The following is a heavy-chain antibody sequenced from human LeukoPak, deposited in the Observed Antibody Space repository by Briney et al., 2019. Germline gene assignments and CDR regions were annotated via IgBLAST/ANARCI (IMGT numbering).Heavy chain of an antibody. D-gene: IGHD1-26*01. J-gene: IGHJ4*02. CDR3: GRGSGGPHLDY. V-gene: IGHV4-34*01. CDR2: INHSGST. Sequence: SETLTLTCAAYGGTVSGYYWSWIRQPPGKGLEWLGEINHSGSTYYNPSLKSRVTISVDTSKNPFSLKLSSVTAADTAVYYCGRGSGGPHLDYWGQGTLVTVSS. CDR1: GGTVSGYY.